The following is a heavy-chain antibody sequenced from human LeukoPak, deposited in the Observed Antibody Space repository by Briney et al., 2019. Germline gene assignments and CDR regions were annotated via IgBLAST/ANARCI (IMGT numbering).Heavy chain of an antibody. CDR2: INQDGSAK. D-gene: IGHD5-12*01. J-gene: IGHJ4*02. Sequence: PGASLRLSCADSGFLFSNSWMAWVRQAPGRGLEWLANINQDGSAKTCVDSVKGRFTISRDNAKNSLYLQMNSLRAEDTAMYYCARDSGYNAFDYWGQGTLVTVS. CDR1: GFLFSNSW. V-gene: IGHV3-7*05. CDR3: ARDSGYNAFDY.